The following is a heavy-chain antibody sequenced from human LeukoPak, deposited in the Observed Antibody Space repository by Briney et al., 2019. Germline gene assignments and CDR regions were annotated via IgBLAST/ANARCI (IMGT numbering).Heavy chain of an antibody. V-gene: IGHV4-30-4*01. D-gene: IGHD3-10*01. CDR1: GVSISSGDYY. J-gene: IGHJ4*02. Sequence: SETLSLTCTVSGVSISSGDYYWSWIRQPPGKVLEWIGYVYHSGSTYYSPPLRDRVTLSVDTSKNQFSLKLSSVTAADTAVYYCARAHGSPSVRLFDSWGQGTLVTVSS. CDR3: ARAHGSPSVRLFDS. CDR2: VYHSGST.